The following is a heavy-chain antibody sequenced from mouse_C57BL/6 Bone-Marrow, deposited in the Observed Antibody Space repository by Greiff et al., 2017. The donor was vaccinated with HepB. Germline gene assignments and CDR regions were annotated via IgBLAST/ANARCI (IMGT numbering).Heavy chain of an antibody. CDR3: ARSRGNYIAMDY. CDR2: IYPGSGST. Sequence: QVQLQQPGAELVKPGASVKMSCKASGYTFTSYWITWVKQRPGQGLEWIGDIYPGSGSTNYNEKFKSKATLTVDTSSSTAYMQLSSLTSEDSAVYYCARSRGNYIAMDYWGQGTSVTVSS. CDR1: GYTFTSYW. D-gene: IGHD2-12*01. V-gene: IGHV1-55*01. J-gene: IGHJ4*01.